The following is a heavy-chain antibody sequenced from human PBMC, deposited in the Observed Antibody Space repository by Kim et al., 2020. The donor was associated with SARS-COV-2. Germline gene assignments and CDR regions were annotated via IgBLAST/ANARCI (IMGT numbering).Heavy chain of an antibody. J-gene: IGHJ4*02. D-gene: IGHD5-18*01. V-gene: IGHV4-39*01. CDR2: IYYSGST. CDR3: ARHSPGYSYGYDAGGIGEFDY. Sequence: SETLSLTCTVSGGSISSSSYYWGWIRQPPGKGLEWIGSIYYSGSTYYNPSLKSRVTISVDTSKNQFSLKLSSVTAADTAVYYCARHSPGYSYGYDAGGIGEFDYWGRGTLVTVSS. CDR1: GGSISSSSYY.